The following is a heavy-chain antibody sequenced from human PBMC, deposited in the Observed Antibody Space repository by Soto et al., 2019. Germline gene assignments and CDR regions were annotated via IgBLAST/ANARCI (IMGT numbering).Heavy chain of an antibody. CDR2: IYYSGST. J-gene: IGHJ4*02. D-gene: IGHD5-18*01. V-gene: IGHV4-31*03. CDR3: ASGYSYGSYFDY. Sequence: SETLSLTCTVSGGSISSCGYYWIWIRQHPGKGLEWIWYIYYSGSTYYNPSLKSRVTISVDTSKNQFSLKLSSVIAADTAVYYCASGYSYGSYFDYWGQGTLVTVSS. CDR1: GGSISSCGYY.